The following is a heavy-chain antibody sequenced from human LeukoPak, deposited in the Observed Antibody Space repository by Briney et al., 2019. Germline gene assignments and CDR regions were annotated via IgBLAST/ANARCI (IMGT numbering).Heavy chain of an antibody. Sequence: PSETLSLTCTVSAGSISSSNYYWGRIRQPPGKGLEWIGSIYYSGRTYYNPSLKSRVTISVNTSKKQFSLKLSSVTAADTAVYYCARGRPDGSGSYYKFDPWGQGTLVTVSS. CDR3: ARGRPDGSGSYYKFDP. V-gene: IGHV4-39*01. D-gene: IGHD3-10*01. CDR1: AGSISSSNYY. CDR2: IYYSGRT. J-gene: IGHJ5*02.